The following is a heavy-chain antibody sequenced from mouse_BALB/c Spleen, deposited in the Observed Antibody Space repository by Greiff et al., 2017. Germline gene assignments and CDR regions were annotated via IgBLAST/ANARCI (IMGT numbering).Heavy chain of an antibody. J-gene: IGHJ3*01. CDR2: ISNGGGST. CDR1: GFTFSSYT. D-gene: IGHD2-2*01. Sequence: EVMLVESGGGLVQPGGSLKLSCAASGFTFSSYTMSWVRQTPEKRLEWVAYISNGGGSTYYPDTVKGRFTISRDNAKNTLYLQMSSLKSEDTAMYYCASPIYYGYDGFAYWGQGTLVTVSA. V-gene: IGHV5-12-2*01. CDR3: ASPIYYGYDGFAY.